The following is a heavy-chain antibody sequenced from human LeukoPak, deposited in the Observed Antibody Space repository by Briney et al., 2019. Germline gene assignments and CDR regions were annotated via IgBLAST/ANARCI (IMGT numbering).Heavy chain of an antibody. CDR2: IKQDGSEK. J-gene: IGHJ4*02. CDR3: ARARRGIAAAGLSDY. D-gene: IGHD6-13*01. CDR1: GFTFSSYW. Sequence: GGSLRLSCAASGFTFSSYWMSRVRQAPGKGLEWVANIKQDGSEKYYVDSVKGRFTISRDNAKNSLYLQMNSLRAEDTAVYYCARARRGIAAAGLSDYWGQGTLVTVSS. V-gene: IGHV3-7*01.